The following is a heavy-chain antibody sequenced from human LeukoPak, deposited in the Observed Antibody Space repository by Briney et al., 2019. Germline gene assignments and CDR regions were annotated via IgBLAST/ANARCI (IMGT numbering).Heavy chain of an antibody. Sequence: ASVKVSCKASGYTFTSYGISWVRQAPGQGLEWMGWISAYNGNTNYAQKLQGRVTMTTDTSTSTAYMELRSLRSDDTAVYCCARGPNYDILTGYRKTDYFDYWGQGTLVTVSS. J-gene: IGHJ4*02. V-gene: IGHV1-18*01. D-gene: IGHD3-9*01. CDR2: ISAYNGNT. CDR3: ARGPNYDILTGYRKTDYFDY. CDR1: GYTFTSYG.